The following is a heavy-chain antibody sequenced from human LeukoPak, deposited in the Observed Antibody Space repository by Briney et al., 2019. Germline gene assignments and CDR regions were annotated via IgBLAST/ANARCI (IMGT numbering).Heavy chain of an antibody. Sequence: GGSLRLSCAAAGFTVSTNYMGWVRQAPGKGLEWVSVIYSGGSIYYSDSVKCIFTISRDNSKNTVYLQMNNVRAEDTAVYYCARGRDIYARSGYYSYYFDYWGQGTLVTVSS. D-gene: IGHD3-22*01. J-gene: IGHJ4*02. CDR2: IYSGGSI. CDR1: GFTVSTNY. V-gene: IGHV3-66*01. CDR3: ARGRDIYARSGYYSYYFDY.